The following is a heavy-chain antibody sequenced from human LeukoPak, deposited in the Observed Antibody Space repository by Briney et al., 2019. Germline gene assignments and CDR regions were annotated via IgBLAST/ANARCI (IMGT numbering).Heavy chain of an antibody. Sequence: SETLSLTCAVFGGSISSGDYPWSWIRQPPGKGLEWIGYIFHTGHTSYNPSLKSRVTTSVDMSKNQLSLKLSSVTAADTAVYYCARGFYGSGSQFDYWGQGTLVTVSS. D-gene: IGHD3-10*01. V-gene: IGHV4-30-2*01. CDR1: GGSISSGDYP. CDR3: ARGFYGSGSQFDY. J-gene: IGHJ4*02. CDR2: IFHTGHT.